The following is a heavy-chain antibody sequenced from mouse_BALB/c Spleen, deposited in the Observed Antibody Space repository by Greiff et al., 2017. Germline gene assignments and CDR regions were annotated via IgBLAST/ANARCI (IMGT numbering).Heavy chain of an antibody. CDR3: ARGSTTVVDYFDY. CDR1: GYSFTDYN. CDR2: INPNNGGT. V-gene: IGHV1-18*01. J-gene: IGHJ2*01. D-gene: IGHD1-1*01. Sequence: EVQLQQSGPELVKPGASVTIPCKASGYSFTDYNMDWVKQSHGKSLEWIGDINPNNGGTIYNQKFKGKATLTVDKSSSTAYMVLRSLTSEDTAVYYCARGSTTVVDYFDYWGQGTTLTVSA.